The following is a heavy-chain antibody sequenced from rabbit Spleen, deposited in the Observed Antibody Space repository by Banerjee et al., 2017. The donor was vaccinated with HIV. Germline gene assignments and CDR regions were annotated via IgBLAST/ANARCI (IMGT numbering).Heavy chain of an antibody. CDR3: ARDLVAVIGWNFNL. CDR1: GFTFSNYW. CDR2: IYTDTETT. D-gene: IGHD1-1*01. J-gene: IGHJ4*01. Sequence: QEQLVESGGGLVKPEGSLTLTCTASGFTFSNYWICWVRQAPGKGLELIACIYTDTETTYYTTWAKGRFMMSRTSSTTVTLQMTSLTAADTATYFCARDLVAVIGWNFNLWGQGTLVTVS. V-gene: IGHV1S45*01.